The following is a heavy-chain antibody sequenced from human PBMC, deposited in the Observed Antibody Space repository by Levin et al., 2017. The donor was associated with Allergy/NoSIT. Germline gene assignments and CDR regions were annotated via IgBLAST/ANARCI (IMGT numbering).Heavy chain of an antibody. D-gene: IGHD1-1*01. Sequence: AGGSLRLSCAASGFPFRIYGMHWVRQAPGKGLTWVAFIWNDGTNKYYADSVEGRFTISRDNSRNTVSLQMNSLGAEDAGVYYCARAGYNDYRVPYYAMDLWGQGATVTVTS. CDR3: ARAGYNDYRVPYYAMDL. V-gene: IGHV3-33*01. J-gene: IGHJ6*02. CDR1: GFPFRIYG. CDR2: IWNDGTNK.